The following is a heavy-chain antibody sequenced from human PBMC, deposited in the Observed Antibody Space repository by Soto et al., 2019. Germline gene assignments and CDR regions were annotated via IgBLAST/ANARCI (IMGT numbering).Heavy chain of an antibody. CDR3: ASHQSHSSSYVDP. Sequence: QLQLQESGPGLVKPSETLSLTCTVSGGSISSSSYYWGWIRPPPGKGLEWIGSIYYSGTTYYNPSLSSRVTISADTSKSKFSLQSSSVTAAGTAVYYGASHQSHSSSYVDPWGQGTLVTVSS. V-gene: IGHV4-39*01. J-gene: IGHJ5*02. D-gene: IGHD6-13*01. CDR2: IYYSGTT. CDR1: GGSISSSSYY.